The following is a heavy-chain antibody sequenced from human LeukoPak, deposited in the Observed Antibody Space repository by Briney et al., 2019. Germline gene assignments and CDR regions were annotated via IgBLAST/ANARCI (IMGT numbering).Heavy chain of an antibody. CDR1: GFTFSSYS. CDR2: ISSSSSYI. D-gene: IGHD6-6*01. Sequence: SGGSLRLSCAASGFTFSSYSMNWVRQAPGKGLEWVSSISSSSSYIYYADSVKGRFTISRDNAKNSLYLQMNSLRAEDTAVYYCARETYSSSHGAFDIWGQGTMVTVSS. CDR3: ARETYSSSHGAFDI. V-gene: IGHV3-21*01. J-gene: IGHJ3*02.